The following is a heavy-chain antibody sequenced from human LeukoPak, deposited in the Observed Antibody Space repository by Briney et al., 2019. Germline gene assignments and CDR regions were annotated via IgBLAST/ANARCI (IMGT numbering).Heavy chain of an antibody. CDR1: VVTFSSDS. D-gene: IGHD3-10*01. J-gene: IGHJ6*02. Sequence: PGGALRLSCAASVVTFSSDSMNWGREGPGGGVGWGSSIIRSRGYIYYADSVKGRFTISRDNAKNSLYLQMNSLRAEDTAVYYCARDTVLLWFGELSDYYYYGMDVWGQGTTVTVSS. V-gene: IGHV3-21*01. CDR2: IIRSRGYI. CDR3: ARDTVLLWFGELSDYYYYGMDV.